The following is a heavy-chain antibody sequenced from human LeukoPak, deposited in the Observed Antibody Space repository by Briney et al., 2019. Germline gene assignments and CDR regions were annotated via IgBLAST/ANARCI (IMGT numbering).Heavy chain of an antibody. J-gene: IGHJ4*02. CDR1: GGSISTYY. D-gene: IGHD3-22*01. Sequence: SETLSLTCTVSGGSISTYYWSWIRQPPGKGLEWIGYSYYSGNTNYNPSLKSRVTISIDTSKNQFSLKLSSVTAADTAVYYCVSYYYDSGFNYWGQGTLVTVSS. V-gene: IGHV4-59*01. CDR3: VSYYYDSGFNY. CDR2: SYYSGNT.